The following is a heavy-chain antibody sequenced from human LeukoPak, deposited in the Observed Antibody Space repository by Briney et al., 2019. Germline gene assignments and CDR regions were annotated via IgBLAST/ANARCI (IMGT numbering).Heavy chain of an antibody. CDR2: IYYSGSA. V-gene: IGHV4-31*03. CDR3: ASGYSSRYHDAFDI. J-gene: IGHJ3*02. D-gene: IGHD6-13*01. CDR1: GGSISNGGNY. Sequence: SETLSLTCTVSGGSISNGGNYWSWLRQPPVTGLDGIGYIYYSGSAYKPSLKSRVTISVDTSKNQFSLNLSSVTAADTAVYYCASGYSSRYHDAFDIWGQGTMVTVSS.